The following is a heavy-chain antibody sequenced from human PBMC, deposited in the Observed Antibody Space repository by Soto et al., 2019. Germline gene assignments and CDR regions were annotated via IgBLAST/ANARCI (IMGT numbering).Heavy chain of an antibody. CDR2: ISGSGGST. Sequence: EVQLLESGGGLVQPGGSLRLSCAASGFTFSSYAMSWVRQAPGKGLEWVSAISGSGGSTYYADSVKGRFTISRDNSKNTLYLQMNSLRAEDTAVYYCAKVHFRTPHSTYYFDYWGQGTLVTVSS. V-gene: IGHV3-23*01. CDR1: GFTFSSYA. CDR3: AKVHFRTPHSTYYFDY. D-gene: IGHD3-3*02. J-gene: IGHJ4*02.